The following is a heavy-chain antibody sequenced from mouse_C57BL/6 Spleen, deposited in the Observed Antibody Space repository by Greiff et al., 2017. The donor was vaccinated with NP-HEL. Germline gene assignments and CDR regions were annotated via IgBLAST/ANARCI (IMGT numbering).Heavy chain of an antibody. J-gene: IGHJ2*01. CDR2: IYPGSGNT. V-gene: IGHV1-66*01. Sequence: VQLQQSGPELVKPGASVKISCKASGYSFTSYYIHWVKQRPGQGLEWIGWIYPGSGNTKYNEKFKGKATLTADTSSSTAYMQLSSLTSEDSAVYYCASGDYDVEDYWGQGTTLTVSS. CDR1: GYSFTSYY. CDR3: ASGDYDVEDY. D-gene: IGHD2-4*01.